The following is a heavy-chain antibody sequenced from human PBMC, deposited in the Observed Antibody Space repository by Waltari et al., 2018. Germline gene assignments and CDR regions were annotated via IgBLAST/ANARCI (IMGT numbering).Heavy chain of an antibody. V-gene: IGHV4-34*01. CDR1: GGDFRGYY. CDR2: INHSGST. Sequence: QVHLQQGGAGLVKPSETLSLTCAVYGGDFRGYYWCWISPPPGKGLEWIGEINHSGSTNYNPSLKSRVTISVDTSKNQFSLKLSSVTAADTAVYYCARGGITMVQGAIDYWGQGTLVTVSS. CDR3: ARGGITMVQGAIDY. J-gene: IGHJ4*02. D-gene: IGHD3-10*01.